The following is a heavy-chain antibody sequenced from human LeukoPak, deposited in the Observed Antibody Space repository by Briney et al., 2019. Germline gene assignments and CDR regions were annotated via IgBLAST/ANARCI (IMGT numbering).Heavy chain of an antibody. CDR2: ISENSDRT. D-gene: IGHD6-13*01. CDR1: GFAFSTYV. CDR3: AKVGGNWYLEGPLY. V-gene: IGHV3-23*01. Sequence: GGSLRLSCAASGFAFSTYVMSWARQAPGKGPEWVSAISENSDRTDYAESVKGRFTVSRDNSKNTLYLQMNSLRVEDTAVYYCAKVGGNWYLEGPLYWGQGTLVTVSS. J-gene: IGHJ4*02.